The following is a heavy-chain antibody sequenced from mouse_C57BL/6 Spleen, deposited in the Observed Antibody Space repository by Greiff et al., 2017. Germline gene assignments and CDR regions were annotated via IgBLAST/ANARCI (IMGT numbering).Heavy chain of an antibody. J-gene: IGHJ3*01. CDR2: IDPETGGT. V-gene: IGHV1-15*01. CDR1: GYTFTDYE. CDR3: TGEDYYVAGRFAY. Sequence: VKLQQSGAELVRPGASVTLSCKASGYTFTDYEMHWVKQTPVHGLEWIGAIDPETGGTAYNQKFKGKAILTADKSSSTAYMELRSLTSEDSPVYYYTGEDYYVAGRFAYWGQGTLVTVSA. D-gene: IGHD2-1*01.